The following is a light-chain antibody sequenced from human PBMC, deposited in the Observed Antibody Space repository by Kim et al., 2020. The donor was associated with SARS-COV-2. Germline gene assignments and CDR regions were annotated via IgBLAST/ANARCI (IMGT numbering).Light chain of an antibody. J-gene: IGLJ2*01. CDR3: QAWGSRYVV. Sequence: SYELTQPPSVSVSPGQTASITCSGDRLGNNYVCWYQQRPGQSPLLVIYQDNKRPSGIPERFSGLNSGNTATLTISGTQALDEGDYYCQAWGSRYVVFGGGTQLTVL. CDR1: RLGNNY. CDR2: QDN. V-gene: IGLV3-1*01.